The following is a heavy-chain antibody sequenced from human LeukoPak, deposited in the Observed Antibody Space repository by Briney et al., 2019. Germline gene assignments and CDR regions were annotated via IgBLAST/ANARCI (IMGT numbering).Heavy chain of an antibody. Sequence: PGGSLRLSCAASGFTLSSYSMNWVRQAPGKGLEWVSSISSSSSYIYYADSVKGRFTISRDNAKNSLYLQMNSLRAEDTAVYYCARARERAIDYWGQGTLVTVSS. J-gene: IGHJ4*02. CDR2: ISSSSSYI. CDR3: ARARERAIDY. V-gene: IGHV3-21*01. CDR1: GFTLSSYS. D-gene: IGHD5-12*01.